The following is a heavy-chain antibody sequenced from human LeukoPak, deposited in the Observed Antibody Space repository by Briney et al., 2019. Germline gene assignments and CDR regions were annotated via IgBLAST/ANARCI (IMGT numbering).Heavy chain of an antibody. V-gene: IGHV5-51*01. CDR1: GYTFPIYW. Sequence: GESLKISCQGSGYTFPIYWIGWVRQPPGKGLEWMGIIYPSDSHTIYSPSFQGQVTVSADKSISTAYLQWSSLKASDTAIYYCVRHYRPPQDSRAAKPTGYYYYYMDVWGTGTTVIVS. CDR2: IYPSDSHT. CDR3: VRHYRPPQDSRAAKPTGYYYYYMDV. D-gene: IGHD3-16*02. J-gene: IGHJ6*03.